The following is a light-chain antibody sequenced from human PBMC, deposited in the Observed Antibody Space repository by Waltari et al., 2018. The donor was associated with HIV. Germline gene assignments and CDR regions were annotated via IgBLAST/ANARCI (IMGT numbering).Light chain of an antibody. J-gene: IGKJ4*01. CDR2: DAF. Sequence: EIVLTQSPATLSLSPGERATLSCRASQSVRSLLGWYQQKPGQAPRLLIYDAFNRATGSPAMFSGSGSGTDFTLTISSLEPEDFAVYYCQQRSNWPLTFGGGTKVEIE. V-gene: IGKV3-11*01. CDR3: QQRSNWPLT. CDR1: QSVRSL.